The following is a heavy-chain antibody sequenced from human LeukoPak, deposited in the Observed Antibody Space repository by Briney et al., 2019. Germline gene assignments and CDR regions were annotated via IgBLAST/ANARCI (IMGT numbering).Heavy chain of an antibody. D-gene: IGHD3-3*01. CDR2: INHSGST. CDR3: ARGRLLRRITIFGVVQYYFDY. CDR1: GGSCSGYY. V-gene: IGHV4-34*01. J-gene: IGHJ4*02. Sequence: SETLSLTCAVYGGSCSGYYWSWLRQRPGKGLKGIGEINHSGSTNYNPSLKSRVTISVDTSKNQFSLKLSSVTATDTAVYYCARGRLLRRITIFGVVQYYFDYWGQGTLVTVSS.